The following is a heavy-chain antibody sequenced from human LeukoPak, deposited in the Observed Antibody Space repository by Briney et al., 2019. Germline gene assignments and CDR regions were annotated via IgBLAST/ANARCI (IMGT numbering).Heavy chain of an antibody. Sequence: ASVRVSCKASGSTFTGYDINWVRQATGQGLEWMGWMNPDTGDTGYAQKFQGRVTMTRNTSIDTAYMELSGLRSEDSAVYYCTRGSLSGSSRDYWGQGTLVTVSS. CDR2: MNPDTGDT. CDR1: GSTFTGYD. V-gene: IGHV1-8*01. D-gene: IGHD1-26*01. J-gene: IGHJ4*02. CDR3: TRGSLSGSSRDY.